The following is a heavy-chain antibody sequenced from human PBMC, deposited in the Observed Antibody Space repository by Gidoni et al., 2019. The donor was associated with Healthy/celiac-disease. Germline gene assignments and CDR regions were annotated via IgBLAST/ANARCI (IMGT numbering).Heavy chain of an antibody. CDR2: INHSGST. CDR1: GGSFSGYY. D-gene: IGHD4-17*01. V-gene: IGHV4-34*01. CDR3: ARVYGPYDY. Sequence: QVQLQQWGAGLLKPSETLSLTCAGYGGSFSGYYWSWIRQPPGKGLEWIGEINHSGSTNYNPSLKSRVTISVDTSKNQFSLKLSSVTAADTAVYYCARVYGPYDYWGQGTLVTVSS. J-gene: IGHJ4*02.